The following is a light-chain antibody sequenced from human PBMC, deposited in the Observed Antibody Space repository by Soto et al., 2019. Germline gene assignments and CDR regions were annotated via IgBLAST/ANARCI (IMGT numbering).Light chain of an antibody. CDR2: EVS. CDR3: SSYAGSNNRV. CDR1: SSDVGGYKF. V-gene: IGLV2-8*01. Sequence: QSVLTQPPSASGSPGQSVTISCTGSSSDVGGYKFVSWYQQHPGKAPKVMIYEVSKRPSGVPDRFSGSKSGNTASLTVSGLQAEDEADYYCSSYAGSNNRVFGGGTKLTVL. J-gene: IGLJ3*02.